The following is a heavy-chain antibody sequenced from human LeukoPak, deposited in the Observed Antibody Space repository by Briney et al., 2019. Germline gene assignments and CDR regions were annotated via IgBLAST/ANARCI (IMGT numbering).Heavy chain of an antibody. V-gene: IGHV3-33*01. Sequence: HTGKSLRLSCVGSGFIFSSNGIHCVSQAPGKGLEWVAFIWVDASNKDYADSVKGRFTISRDNSKDTVYLQMSSLRVEDTAVYYCARDGQEVAPYGYDYWGQGTLVTVSS. CDR2: IWVDASNK. J-gene: IGHJ4*02. D-gene: IGHD4-17*01. CDR1: GFIFSSNG. CDR3: ARDGQEVAPYGYDY.